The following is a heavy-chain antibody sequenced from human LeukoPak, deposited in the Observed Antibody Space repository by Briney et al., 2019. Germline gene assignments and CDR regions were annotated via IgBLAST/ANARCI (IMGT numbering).Heavy chain of an antibody. Sequence: SETLSLTCAVYGGSFSGYYWSWIRQPPGKGLEWIGEINHSGSTNYNPSLKSRVTISVDTSKNQFSLKLSSVTAADTAVYYCARDTFRSGYYDAFDIWGQGTMVTVSS. D-gene: IGHD3-22*01. CDR3: ARDTFRSGYYDAFDI. V-gene: IGHV4-34*01. CDR1: GGSFSGYY. CDR2: INHSGST. J-gene: IGHJ3*02.